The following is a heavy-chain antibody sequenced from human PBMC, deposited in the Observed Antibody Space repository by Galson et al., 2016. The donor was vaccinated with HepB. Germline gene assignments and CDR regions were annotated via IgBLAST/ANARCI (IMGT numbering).Heavy chain of an antibody. CDR1: GFGFRSYG. Sequence: SLRLSCAASGFGFRSYGLHWVRQAPGKGLAWVAGISYDGTNTYYADSVKGRFTISRDNSKNKLYLQMNSLRAEYTAVYFCAKDAILGCGRDCYVDYWGQGTLVTVSS. CDR2: ISYDGTNT. CDR3: AKDAILGCGRDCYVDY. J-gene: IGHJ4*02. D-gene: IGHD2-21*02. V-gene: IGHV3-30*18.